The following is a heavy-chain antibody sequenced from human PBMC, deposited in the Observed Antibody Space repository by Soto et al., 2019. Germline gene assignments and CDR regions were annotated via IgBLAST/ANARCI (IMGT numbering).Heavy chain of an antibody. Sequence: QVQLQESGPGLVKPSQTLSLTCTVSGGSISSGGYYWSWIRQHPGKGLEWIGYIYYSGSTYSNPSLKSRVTISVDTSKNQFSRKLSFVTAADTAVYYCARALIMITFGGVIVIPRGFDYWSQGTLVTVSS. D-gene: IGHD3-16*02. V-gene: IGHV4-31*03. CDR3: ARALIMITFGGVIVIPRGFDY. J-gene: IGHJ4*02. CDR2: IYYSGST. CDR1: GGSISSGGYY.